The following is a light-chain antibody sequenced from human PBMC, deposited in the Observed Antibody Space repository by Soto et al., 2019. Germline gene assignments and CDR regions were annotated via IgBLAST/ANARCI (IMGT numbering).Light chain of an antibody. Sequence: EIVLTQSPATLSLSPGERATLSCRASQSVSTYLAWYQQKPGQPPRLLISDASNRATGTPARFSGSGSGTDFPLTISSLEPEDFAVYYCHHRTNCPPPFTFGQGTRLEIK. J-gene: IGKJ5*01. V-gene: IGKV3-11*01. CDR3: HHRTNCPPPFT. CDR2: DAS. CDR1: QSVSTY.